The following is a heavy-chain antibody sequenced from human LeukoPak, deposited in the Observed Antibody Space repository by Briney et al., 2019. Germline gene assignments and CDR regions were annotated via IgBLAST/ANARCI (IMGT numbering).Heavy chain of an antibody. J-gene: IGHJ4*02. CDR2: MSHDGSSK. CDR3: AKLDSSGWSRPFDY. Sequence: GRSLRLSCAASGFTFSSYAMHWVRQAPGKGLEWVAVMSHDGSSKYYGDSVKGRFTISRDNSKNTLYLQMNSLRAEDTAVYYCAKLDSSGWSRPFDYWGQGTLVTVSS. D-gene: IGHD6-19*01. V-gene: IGHV3-30*18. CDR1: GFTFSSYA.